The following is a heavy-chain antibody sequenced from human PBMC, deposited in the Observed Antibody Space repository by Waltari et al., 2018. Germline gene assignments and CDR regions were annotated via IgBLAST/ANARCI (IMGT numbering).Heavy chain of an antibody. CDR1: GFTFSSYS. Sequence: EVQLVESGGGLVQPGGSLRLSCAASGFTFSSYSMNWVRQAPGKGLEWVSYISSSSSTIYYADSVKGRFTISRDNAKNSLYLQMNSLRAEDTAVYYCALITGSSSIDYWGQGTLVTVSS. CDR2: ISSSSSTI. CDR3: ALITGSSSIDY. D-gene: IGHD6-6*01. J-gene: IGHJ4*02. V-gene: IGHV3-48*04.